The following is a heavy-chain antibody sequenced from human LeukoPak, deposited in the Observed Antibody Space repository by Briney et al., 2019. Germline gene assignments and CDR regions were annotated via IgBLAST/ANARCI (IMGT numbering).Heavy chain of an antibody. D-gene: IGHD4-11*01. J-gene: IGHJ5*02. CDR1: GGSISSSSYY. V-gene: IGHV4-61*05. CDR2: IYYSGST. CDR3: ARLNTVTRLFSRKDWFDP. Sequence: PSETLSLTCTVSGGSISSSSYYWGWIRQPPGKGLEWIGYIYYSGSTNYNPSLKSRVTISVDTSKNQFSLKLSSVTAADTAVYYCARLNTVTRLFSRKDWFDPWGQGTLVTVSS.